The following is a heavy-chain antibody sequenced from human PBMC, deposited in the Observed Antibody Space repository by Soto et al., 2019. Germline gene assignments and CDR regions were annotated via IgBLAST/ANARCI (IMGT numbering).Heavy chain of an antibody. Sequence: GESLKISCKGSGYNFTSYWICWVRQMPVKGLECMGIIYPFYSDARCSPSFQGHVTISSYNSVSTSYLQWSSLKACDTAMYYCARHNGAYDFFSYWGQGTLVTVSS. CDR1: GYNFTSYW. CDR3: ARHNGAYDFFSY. V-gene: IGHV5-51*01. D-gene: IGHD5-12*01. J-gene: IGHJ4*02. CDR2: IYPFYSDA.